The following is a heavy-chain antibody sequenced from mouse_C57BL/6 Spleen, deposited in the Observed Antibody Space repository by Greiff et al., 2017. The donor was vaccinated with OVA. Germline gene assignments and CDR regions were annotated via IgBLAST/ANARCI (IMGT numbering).Heavy chain of an antibody. D-gene: IGHD2-1*01. CDR2: ISYSGST. J-gene: IGHJ4*01. CDR1: GYSITSGHD. V-gene: IGHV3-1*01. Sequence: EVQLQESGPGMVKPSQSLSLTCTVTGYSITSGHDWHWIRHFPGNKLEWVGYISYSGSTNYNPSLKSRISITPDTSKNHFFLKLNSVTTEDSATSCCARYGNYALDYWGQGTSVTVSS. CDR3: ARYGNYALDY.